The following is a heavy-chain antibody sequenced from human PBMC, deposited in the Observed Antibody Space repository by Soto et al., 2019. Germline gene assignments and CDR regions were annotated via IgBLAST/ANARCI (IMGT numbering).Heavy chain of an antibody. Sequence: ASLKVSCKASGYTFTAYYIHWVRQAPVQVLGWMGWMNPNSGNTGYAQKFQGRVTMTRNTSISTAYMELSSLRSEDTAVYYCARGLEDRITIFGVVIKGDWFDPWGQGTLVTVSS. V-gene: IGHV1-8*02. CDR2: MNPNSGNT. J-gene: IGHJ5*02. D-gene: IGHD3-3*01. CDR3: ARGLEDRITIFGVVIKGDWFDP. CDR1: GYTFTAYY.